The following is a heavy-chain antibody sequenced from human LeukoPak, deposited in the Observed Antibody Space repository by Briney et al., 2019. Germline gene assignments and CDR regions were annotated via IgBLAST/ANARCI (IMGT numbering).Heavy chain of an antibody. J-gene: IGHJ4*02. CDR1: GGTFSSYA. V-gene: IGHV1-69*04. D-gene: IGHD5-24*01. CDR2: IIPILGIA. CDR3: ARDSSDGYNSDYFDY. Sequence: SVKVSCKASGGTFSSYAISWVRQAPGQGLEWMGRIIPILGIANYAQKFQGRVTITADKSTSTAYMELSSLRSEDTAVYYCARDSSDGYNSDYFDYSGQGTLVTVSS.